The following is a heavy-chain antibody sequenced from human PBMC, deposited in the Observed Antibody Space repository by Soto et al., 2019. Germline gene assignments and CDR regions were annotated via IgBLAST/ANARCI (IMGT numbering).Heavy chain of an antibody. CDR2: IIPSFGTA. Sequence: QVQLVQSGAEVKKPGSSVKVSCKASGGTFSSYAISWVRQAPGQGLEWMGGIIPSFGTADYAKRFQGRVTITADESTSTAYMELSSLRSEDTAVYYCASAWGPSYYSGMDVWGQGTTVTVSS. D-gene: IGHD3-16*01. CDR1: GGTFSSYA. CDR3: ASAWGPSYYSGMDV. V-gene: IGHV1-69*12. J-gene: IGHJ6*02.